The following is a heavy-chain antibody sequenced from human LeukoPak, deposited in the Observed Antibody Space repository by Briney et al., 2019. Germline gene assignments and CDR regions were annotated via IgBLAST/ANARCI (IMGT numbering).Heavy chain of an antibody. Sequence: ASVKVSCKASGYTFTGYYMHWVRQAPGQGPEWMGWINPNSGGTNYAQKFQGRVTMTRDTSISTAYMELSRLRSDDTAVYYCARLYDILTGYYTLRWFDPWGQGTLVTVSS. CDR3: ARLYDILTGYYTLRWFDP. J-gene: IGHJ5*02. CDR2: INPNSGGT. D-gene: IGHD3-9*01. V-gene: IGHV1-2*02. CDR1: GYTFTGYY.